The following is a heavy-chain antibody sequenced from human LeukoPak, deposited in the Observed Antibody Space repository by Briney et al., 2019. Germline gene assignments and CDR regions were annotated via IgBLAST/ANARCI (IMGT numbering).Heavy chain of an antibody. V-gene: IGHV1-69*13. D-gene: IGHD5-18*01. Sequence: SVKVSCKASGGTFSSYAISWVRQAPGQGLEWMGGIIPIFGTADHAQKFQGRVTITADESTSTAYMEPSSLRSEDTAVYYCARGFGYSYGHPSYYYGMDVWGQGTTVTVSS. CDR3: ARGFGYSYGHPSYYYGMDV. CDR2: IIPIFGTA. J-gene: IGHJ6*02. CDR1: GGTFSSYA.